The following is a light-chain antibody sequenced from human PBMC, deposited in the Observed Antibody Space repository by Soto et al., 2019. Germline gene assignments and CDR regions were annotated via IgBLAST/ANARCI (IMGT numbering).Light chain of an antibody. CDR3: QRYGSSPLT. V-gene: IGKV3-20*01. CDR1: QSIGDT. J-gene: IGKJ4*01. Sequence: EIVMTQSPATLSVSPLVRATLSFMASQSIGDTLAWYQQKPGQAPRLLIRGASSRVTGFPARFSGSGSGTDFTLTISRLEPEDLAVYYCQRYGSSPLTSGGGTKVDIK. CDR2: GAS.